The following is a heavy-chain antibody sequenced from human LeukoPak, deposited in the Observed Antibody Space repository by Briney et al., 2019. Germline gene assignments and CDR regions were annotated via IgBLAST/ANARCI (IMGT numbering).Heavy chain of an antibody. CDR2: LYTGGST. J-gene: IGHJ4*02. V-gene: IGHV4-61*02. D-gene: IGHD1-20*01. CDR3: ARLGRSNWNDFDY. Sequence: SETLSLTCSVSGGSISSGGFYWSWIRQPAGKGLEWIGRLYTGGSTNYNPSLKSRVTISVDTSKNQFSLKLSSVTAADTAVYYCARLGRSNWNDFDYWGQGTLVTVSS. CDR1: GGSISSGGFY.